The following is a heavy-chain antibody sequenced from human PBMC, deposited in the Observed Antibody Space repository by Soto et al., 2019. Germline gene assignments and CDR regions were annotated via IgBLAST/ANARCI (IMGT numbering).Heavy chain of an antibody. CDR3: ARDGGPRGDYYYAMDV. V-gene: IGHV4-31*03. J-gene: IGHJ6*02. D-gene: IGHD3-10*01. CDR1: GGSISRSSAYY. Sequence: QVQLQGSGPGLVKPSQTLSLTCTVSGGSISRSSAYYWSWIRQHPEKGLEWIGYIYSGGTTNYNPSLRSRVTISLDTAKNQFYLTLSSVTAADTALYYCARDGGPRGDYYYAMDVWGQGTTVTVSS. CDR2: IYSGGTT.